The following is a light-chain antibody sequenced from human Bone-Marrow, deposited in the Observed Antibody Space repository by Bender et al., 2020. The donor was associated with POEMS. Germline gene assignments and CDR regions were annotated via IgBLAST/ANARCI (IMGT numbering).Light chain of an antibody. CDR1: SSDVGGYKY. Sequence: QSALTQPPSASGSPGQSVTISCTGTSSDVGGYKYVSWYQQHPGKAPKLMIYDVSNRPSGVSNRFSGSKSDNTASLTISGLQAEDEGDYYCQSYDNSLGGWVFGGGTKLTVL. V-gene: IGLV2-8*01. CDR2: DVS. J-gene: IGLJ3*02. CDR3: QSYDNSLGGWV.